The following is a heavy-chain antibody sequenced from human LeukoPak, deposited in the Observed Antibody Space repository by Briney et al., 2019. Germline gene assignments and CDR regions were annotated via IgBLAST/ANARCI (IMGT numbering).Heavy chain of an antibody. CDR1: GYTFTSYY. J-gene: IGHJ6*03. CDR2: INPSGGST. Sequence: ASVKVSCKASGYTFTSYYMHWVRQAPGQGLEWMGIINPSGGSTSYAQKFQGRVTMTRDTSTSTVYMELRSLRSDDTAVYYCARDTSNIVVVPAAIYMDVWGKGTTVTVSS. D-gene: IGHD2-2*01. V-gene: IGHV1-46*01. CDR3: ARDTSNIVVVPAAIYMDV.